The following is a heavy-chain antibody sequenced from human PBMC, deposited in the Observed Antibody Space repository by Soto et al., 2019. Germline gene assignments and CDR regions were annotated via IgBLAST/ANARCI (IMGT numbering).Heavy chain of an antibody. CDR3: ATQEVGGTYVYTFDP. Sequence: QLHLRESGPGLVKPSETLSLTCTVSGGSITSSSYYWGWIRQPPGKGLEWIGSIYYSGSTYYNPSLKSRVTISVDTSKNQFSLNLSSVTAADTAVYYCATQEVGGTYVYTFDPWGQGTLVTVSS. J-gene: IGHJ5*02. CDR2: IYYSGST. D-gene: IGHD1-26*01. V-gene: IGHV4-39*01. CDR1: GGSITSSSYY.